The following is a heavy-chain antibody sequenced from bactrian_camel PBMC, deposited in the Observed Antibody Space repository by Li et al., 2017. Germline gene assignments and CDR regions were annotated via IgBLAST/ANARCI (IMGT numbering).Heavy chain of an antibody. D-gene: IGHD3*01. V-gene: IGHV3S54*01. J-gene: IGHJ4*01. CDR3: AATHGSWCPVGGTLVDTDYAY. CDR2: IYTIGGNT. CDR1: GYTTRTNC. Sequence: HVQLVESGGVSVPPGGSMTLSCTPSGYTTRTNCMGWFRQAPGKQREGVAAIYTIGGNTFYADSVKGRFTISQDNAKNTVTLQMNSLKPEDTAVYSCAATHGSWCPVGGTLVDTDYAYWGQGTQVTVS.